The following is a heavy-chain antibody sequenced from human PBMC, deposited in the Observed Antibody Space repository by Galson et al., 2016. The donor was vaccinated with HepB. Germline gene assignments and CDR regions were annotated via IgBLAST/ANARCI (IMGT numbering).Heavy chain of an antibody. V-gene: IGHV4-59*01. CDR3: VKEENNSFFYY. CDR2: VYYSGST. J-gene: IGHJ4*02. D-gene: IGHD1/OR15-1a*01. Sequence: SETLSLTCTVSGGSISNYYWGWIRQPPGKGLEWIGYVYYSGSTKYNPSLKSRVTISVDTSKNQFSLELSSVTAADTAVYYCVKEENNSFFYYWGQGILVTVSS. CDR1: GGSISNYY.